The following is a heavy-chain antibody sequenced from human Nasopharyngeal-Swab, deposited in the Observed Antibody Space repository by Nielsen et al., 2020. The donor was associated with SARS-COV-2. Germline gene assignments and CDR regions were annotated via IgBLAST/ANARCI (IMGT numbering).Heavy chain of an antibody. D-gene: IGHD2-21*02. CDR2: IKQGGSEQ. Sequence: GESLKISCAASGFTLSSNSMNWVRQPPGKGLEWVANIKQGGSEQFYVDSVKGRFTISRDDAKNSVYLQMNSLRAEDTAVYYCARESVVTGMDDATDIWGQGTMVTVSS. CDR1: GFTLSSNS. CDR3: ARESVVTGMDDATDI. J-gene: IGHJ3*02. V-gene: IGHV3-7*04.